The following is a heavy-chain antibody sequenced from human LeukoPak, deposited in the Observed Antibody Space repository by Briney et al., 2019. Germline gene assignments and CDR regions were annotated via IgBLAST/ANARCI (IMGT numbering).Heavy chain of an antibody. CDR1: GFTFSSYE. V-gene: IGHV3-48*03. J-gene: IGHJ6*02. D-gene: IGHD3-10*01. Sequence: GGSLRLSCAASGFTFSSYEMNWVRPAPGKGLEWVSYISSSGSTIYYADSVKGRFTISRDNAKNSLYLQMNSLRAEDTAVYYCARDIDYYGSGSQDYYYYGMDVWGQGTTVTVSS. CDR2: ISSSGSTI. CDR3: ARDIDYYGSGSQDYYYYGMDV.